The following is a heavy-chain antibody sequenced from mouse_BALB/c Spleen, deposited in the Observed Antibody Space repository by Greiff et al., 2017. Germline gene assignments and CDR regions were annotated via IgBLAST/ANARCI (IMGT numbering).Heavy chain of an antibody. CDR2: ISSGSSTI. CDR1: GFTFSSFG. J-gene: IGHJ4*01. V-gene: IGHV5-17*02. D-gene: IGHD1-1*01. CDR3: ARWNYGSSYFFYAMDY. Sequence: EVQGVESGGGLVQPGGSRKLSCAASGFTFSSFGMHWVRQAPEKGLEWVAYISSGSSTIYYADTVKGRFTISRDNPKNTLFLQMTSLRSEDTAMYYCARWNYGSSYFFYAMDYWGQGTSVTVSS.